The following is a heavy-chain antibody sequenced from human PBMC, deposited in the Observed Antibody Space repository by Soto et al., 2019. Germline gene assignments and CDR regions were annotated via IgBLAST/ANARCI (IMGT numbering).Heavy chain of an antibody. CDR3: AKDPKEIYYYDSSGIEYYYYYGMDV. D-gene: IGHD3-22*01. J-gene: IGHJ6*02. V-gene: IGHV3-30*18. CDR2: ISYDGSNK. Sequence: GGSLRLSCAASGFTFSSYGMHWVRQAPGKGLEWVAVISYDGSNKYYAGSVKGRFTISRDNSKNTLYLQMNSLRAEDTAVYYCAKDPKEIYYYDSSGIEYYYYYGMDVWGQGTTVTVSS. CDR1: GFTFSSYG.